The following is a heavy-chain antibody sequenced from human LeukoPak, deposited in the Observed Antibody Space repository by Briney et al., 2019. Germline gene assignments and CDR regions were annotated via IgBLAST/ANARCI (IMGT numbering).Heavy chain of an antibody. J-gene: IGHJ4*02. D-gene: IGHD2-21*02. CDR2: IWYDGSNK. V-gene: IGHV3-33*08. CDR1: GFTFSSYA. CDR3: ARDREGDWSLDY. Sequence: GGSLRLSCAASGFTFSSYAMHWVRQAPGKGLEWVAVIWYDGSNKYYADSVKGRFTISRDNSKNTLYLQMNSLRAEDTAVYYCARDREGDWSLDYWGQGILVTVSS.